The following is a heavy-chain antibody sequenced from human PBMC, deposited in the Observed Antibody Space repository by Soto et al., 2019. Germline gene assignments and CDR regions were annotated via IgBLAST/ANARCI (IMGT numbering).Heavy chain of an antibody. CDR1: GFTFSSYG. CDR2: ISYDGSNK. V-gene: IGHV3-30*18. J-gene: IGHJ4*02. Sequence: GGSLRLSCAASGFTFSSYGMHWVRQAPGKGLEWVAVISYDGSNKYYADSVKGRFTISRNTSKNMLYLQMNSLRAEDTAVYYCAKDLCSGGSCYYFDYWGQGTLVTVSS. D-gene: IGHD2-15*01. CDR3: AKDLCSGGSCYYFDY.